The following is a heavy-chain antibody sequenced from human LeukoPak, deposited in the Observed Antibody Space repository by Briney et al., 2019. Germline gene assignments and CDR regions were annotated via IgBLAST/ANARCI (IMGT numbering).Heavy chain of an antibody. J-gene: IGHJ4*02. CDR2: IYHSGST. D-gene: IGHD5-18*01. V-gene: IGHV4-39*07. CDR3: ARDKYSYSFVY. CDR1: GGSISSGSYY. Sequence: SETLSLTCTVSGGSISSGSYYWSWIRQPPGKGLEWIGSIYHSGSTYYNPSLKSRVTISVDTSKNQFSLKLSSVTAADTAVYYCARDKYSYSFVYWGQGTLVTVSS.